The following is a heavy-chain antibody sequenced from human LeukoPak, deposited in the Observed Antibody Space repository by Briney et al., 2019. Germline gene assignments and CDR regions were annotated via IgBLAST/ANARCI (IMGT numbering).Heavy chain of an antibody. J-gene: IGHJ3*02. Sequence: KVSCKGSGYSFASYWIGWVRQMPGKGLEWMGIIYPGDSNTRYSPSFQGQVTISADKSISTAYLQWSSLQASDTAMYYCARRGYYDILTGYFVAFDIWGQGTMVTVSS. CDR2: IYPGDSNT. CDR1: GYSFASYW. D-gene: IGHD3-9*01. V-gene: IGHV5-51*01. CDR3: ARRGYYDILTGYFVAFDI.